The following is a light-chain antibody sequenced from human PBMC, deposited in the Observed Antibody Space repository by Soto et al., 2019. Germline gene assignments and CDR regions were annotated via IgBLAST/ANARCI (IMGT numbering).Light chain of an antibody. CDR3: CSFAGSCSYV. V-gene: IGLV2-11*01. CDR2: DVS. Sequence: QSALTQPRSVSGSPGQSVAISCTGTSSEVGGYNYVSWYQQHPGKAPKLMIYDVSKRPSGVPDRFSGSKSGNTASLTISGLQAEDEADYPCCSFAGSCSYVFGTGSKVT. CDR1: SSEVGGYNY. J-gene: IGLJ1*01.